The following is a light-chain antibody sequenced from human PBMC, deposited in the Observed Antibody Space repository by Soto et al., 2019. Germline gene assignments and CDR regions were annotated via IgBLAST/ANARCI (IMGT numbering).Light chain of an antibody. J-gene: IGKJ1*01. V-gene: IGKV1-5*01. CDR2: DAS. CDR1: QTITNW. Sequence: DIQLTQSPSFLSPSIGESVTITCRSSQTITNWLAWYQQKPGKAPRLLIYDASSLESWVPSRFSGSGSGTEFTLTISSLQSEDFATYYCQQYKSFWTFGQGTKVDIK. CDR3: QQYKSFWT.